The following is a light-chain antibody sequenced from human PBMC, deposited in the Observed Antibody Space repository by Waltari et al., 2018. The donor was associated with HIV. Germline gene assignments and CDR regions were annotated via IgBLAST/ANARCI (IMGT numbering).Light chain of an antibody. J-gene: IGLJ3*02. Sequence: QSVLTQPPSVSGAPGQTVTISCTGSSSNIGAAYAVHWYQQVPGTAPKPLIYANTNRPSGVPDRFSGSKSGTSASLAISGLQTEDEADYYGQSYVSSVNVVFGGGTRVTVL. V-gene: IGLV1-40*01. CDR2: ANT. CDR1: SSNIGAAYA. CDR3: QSYVSSVNVV.